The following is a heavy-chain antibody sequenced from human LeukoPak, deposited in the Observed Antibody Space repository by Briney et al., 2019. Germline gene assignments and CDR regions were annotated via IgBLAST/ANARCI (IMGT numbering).Heavy chain of an antibody. D-gene: IGHD3-22*01. Sequence: GGSLRLSCAASGFTFSSYAMTWVRQAPGKGLEWVSVISGRGGSTYYADSVKGRFTISRDNSKNTLYLQMNSLRAEDTAVYYCARDYYYDSSGYWDYYFDYWGQGTLVSVSS. CDR2: ISGRGGST. CDR1: GFTFSSYA. V-gene: IGHV3-23*01. CDR3: ARDYYYDSSGYWDYYFDY. J-gene: IGHJ4*02.